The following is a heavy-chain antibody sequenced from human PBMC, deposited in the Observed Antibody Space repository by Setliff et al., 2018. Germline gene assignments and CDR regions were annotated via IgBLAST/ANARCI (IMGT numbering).Heavy chain of an antibody. D-gene: IGHD2-21*01. V-gene: IGHV4-34*01. CDR2: INHSGST. Sequence: SETLSLTCAVYGGSFSGYYWNWMRQPPGKGLEWIGEINHSGSTNYNPSLKSRVTISVDTSKNQFSLKLSSVTAADTAVYYCARVALVVVIRNAFDIWGQGTMVTVSS. CDR3: ARVALVVVIRNAFDI. J-gene: IGHJ3*02. CDR1: GGSFSGYY.